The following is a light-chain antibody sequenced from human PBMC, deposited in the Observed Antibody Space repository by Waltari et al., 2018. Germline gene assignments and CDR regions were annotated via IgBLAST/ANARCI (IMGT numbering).Light chain of an antibody. V-gene: IGKV3-11*01. CDR3: QQRRNWPLT. J-gene: IGKJ4*01. CDR1: HSVSWY. CDR2: DAS. Sequence: EMVLTQSPATLSLYPGQRATLSCGASHSVSWYLAWYQQRPGQAPRLLIYDASNRTTGITARFTGTGSQTDFTLTIRSLEPEDSAVHDCQQRRNWPLTLGGGTTVASK.